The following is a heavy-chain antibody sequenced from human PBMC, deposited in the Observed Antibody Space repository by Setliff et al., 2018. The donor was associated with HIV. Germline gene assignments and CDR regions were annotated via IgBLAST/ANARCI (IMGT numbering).Heavy chain of an antibody. D-gene: IGHD5-18*01. Sequence: PSETLSLTCTVSGGSISRNNYFWGWIRQPPEKGLEWIGSIYYSGSTYYNPSLKSRVTISIDTSRNQFSLKLTSVTAADTAMYYCARRHTAFDPWGQGTLVTVSS. V-gene: IGHV4-39*01. CDR3: ARRHTAFDP. CDR1: GGSISRNNYF. CDR2: IYYSGST. J-gene: IGHJ5*02.